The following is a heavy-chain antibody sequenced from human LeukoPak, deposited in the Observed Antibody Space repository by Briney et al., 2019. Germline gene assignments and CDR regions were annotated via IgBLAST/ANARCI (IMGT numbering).Heavy chain of an antibody. CDR3: ARNGQYSSGWFDYYYGMDV. CDR2: ISGSGSST. V-gene: IGHV3-23*01. D-gene: IGHD6-19*01. CDR1: GFTFSSYA. Sequence: GGSLRPSCAASGFTFSSYAMSWVRQAPGKGLEWVSGISGSGSSTHDADSVKGRFTISRDNSKNTLYLQMNSLRAEDTAVYYCARNGQYSSGWFDYYYGMDVWGQGTTVTVSS. J-gene: IGHJ6*02.